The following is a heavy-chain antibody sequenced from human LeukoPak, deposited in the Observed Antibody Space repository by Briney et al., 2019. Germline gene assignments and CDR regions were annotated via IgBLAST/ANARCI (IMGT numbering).Heavy chain of an antibody. V-gene: IGHV3-53*01. D-gene: IGHD3-22*01. CDR1: GFTVSGNY. CDR3: ARSSERKYYFDY. J-gene: IGHJ4*02. Sequence: GGSLRLSCAASGFTVSGNYMSWVRQAPGKGLEWVSLIYSGGTTYYADSVKGRFTISRDNSKNTLYLQMNSLRAEDTAVYYCARSSERKYYFDYWGQRTLVTVSS. CDR2: IYSGGTT.